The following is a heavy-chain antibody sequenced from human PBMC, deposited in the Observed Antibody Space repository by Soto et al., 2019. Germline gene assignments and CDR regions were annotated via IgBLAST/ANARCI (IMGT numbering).Heavy chain of an antibody. CDR3: VRGRLGYGDYEDLDY. J-gene: IGHJ4*02. V-gene: IGHV3-21*01. CDR1: GGTCISYS. Sequence: GGSLRLYCASSGGTCISYSMNWVRQAPEKGLEWVSSISSSSSYIYYADSVKGRFTISRDNAKNSLYLQMNSLRAEDTAVYYCVRGRLGYGDYEDLDYWGQGTLVTVSS. CDR2: ISSSSSYI. D-gene: IGHD4-17*01.